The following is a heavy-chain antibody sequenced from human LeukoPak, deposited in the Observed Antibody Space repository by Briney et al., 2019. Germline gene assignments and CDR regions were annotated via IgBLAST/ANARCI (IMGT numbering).Heavy chain of an antibody. CDR3: ARDPGLNYGSGSYPDAFDI. CDR2: ITGSGGTT. J-gene: IGHJ3*02. V-gene: IGHV3-23*01. CDR1: GFTFSNYA. Sequence: PGGSLRLSCAASGFTFSNYAMTWVRQAPGKGLEWVSVITGSGGTTYYADSVKGRFTISRDNSKNTLYLQMNSLRAEDTAVYYCARDPGLNYGSGSYPDAFDIWGQGTMVTVSS. D-gene: IGHD3-10*01.